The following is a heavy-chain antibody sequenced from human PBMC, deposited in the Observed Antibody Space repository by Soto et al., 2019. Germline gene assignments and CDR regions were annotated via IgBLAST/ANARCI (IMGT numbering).Heavy chain of an antibody. CDR2: INSGNGNT. V-gene: IGHV1-3*01. Sequence: ASVKVSCKASGYTFTNYPMHWVRQAPGQRLEWMGWINSGNGNTKYSQKFQGRVTITRDTSASTAYMELSSLRSEDTAVYYCARGDSNWNDVGYFNYWGQGTLVTVSS. D-gene: IGHD1-20*01. CDR3: ARGDSNWNDVGYFNY. J-gene: IGHJ4*02. CDR1: GYTFTNYP.